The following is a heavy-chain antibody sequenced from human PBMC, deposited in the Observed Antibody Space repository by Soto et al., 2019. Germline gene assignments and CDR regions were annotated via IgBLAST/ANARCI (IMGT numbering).Heavy chain of an antibody. CDR1: GFTFSSYA. V-gene: IGHV3-30-3*01. CDR2: ISYDGSNK. Sequence: QVQLVESGGGVVQPGRSLRLSCAASGFTFSSYAMHWVHQAPGKGLEWVAVISYDGSNKYYADSVKGRFTISRDNSKNTLYLQMNSLRAEDTAVYYCARSMDVWGQGTTVTVSS. CDR3: ARSMDV. J-gene: IGHJ6*02.